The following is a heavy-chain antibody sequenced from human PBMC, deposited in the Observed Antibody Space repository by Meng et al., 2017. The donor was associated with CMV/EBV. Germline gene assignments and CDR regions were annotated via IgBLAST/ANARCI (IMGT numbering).Heavy chain of an antibody. J-gene: IGHJ2*01. CDR3: AINGITGTTLTWYFDL. V-gene: IGHV1-2*02. CDR1: GYTFTRFH. Sequence: ASVKVSCKTSGYTFTRFHMHWVRQAPGQGLEWMGWINPNSGGTNYAQKFQGRVTMTRDTSISTAYMELSRLRSDDTAVYYCAINGITGTTLTWYFDLWGRGTLVTVSS. D-gene: IGHD1-7*01. CDR2: INPNSGGT.